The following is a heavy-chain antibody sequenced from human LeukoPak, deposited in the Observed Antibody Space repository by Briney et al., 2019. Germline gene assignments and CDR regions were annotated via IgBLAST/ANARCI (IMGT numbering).Heavy chain of an antibody. CDR1: GFTFSAYA. D-gene: IGHD3-10*01. J-gene: IGHJ4*02. V-gene: IGHV3-23*01. Sequence: PGGSLRLSCAASGFTFSAYAMSWVRQATGKGLEWVSAISGSGGSTYYADSVRGRFTVSRDNSKNALYLQMNSLRAEDTAVYYCAREISGDTNFDYWGQGTLVSVSS. CDR2: ISGSGGST. CDR3: AREISGDTNFDY.